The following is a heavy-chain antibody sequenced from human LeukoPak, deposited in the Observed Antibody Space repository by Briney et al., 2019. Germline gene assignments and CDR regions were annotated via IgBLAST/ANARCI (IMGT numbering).Heavy chain of an antibody. CDR1: GGSTSGYY. J-gene: IGHJ4*02. D-gene: IGHD6-19*01. CDR3: ARGWGGIAVAGSFDY. CDR2: IYYSGST. V-gene: IGHV4-59*01. Sequence: SETLSLTCTVSGGSTSGYYWSWIRQPPGKGLEWIGDIYYSGSTNYNPSLTSRVTISVDTSKNQFSLKLNSVTAAVTAVYYCARGWGGIAVAGSFDYWGQGTLVTVSS.